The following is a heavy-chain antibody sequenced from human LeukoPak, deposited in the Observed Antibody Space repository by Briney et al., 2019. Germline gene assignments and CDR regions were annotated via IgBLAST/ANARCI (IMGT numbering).Heavy chain of an antibody. CDR2: IYFSGNT. CDR1: GGSISSSSYY. J-gene: IGHJ3*02. D-gene: IGHD5-12*01. V-gene: IGHV4-39*07. CDR3: ARDGYGGAFDI. Sequence: SETLSLTCTVSGGSISSSSYYWGWIRQPPGKGLEWIGSIYFSGNTYYDPSLKSRVTISIDTSKNHFSLKLSSVTAADTAVYYCARDGYGGAFDIWGQGTMVTASS.